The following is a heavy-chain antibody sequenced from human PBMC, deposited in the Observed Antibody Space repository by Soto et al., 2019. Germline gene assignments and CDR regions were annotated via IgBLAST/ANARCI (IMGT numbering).Heavy chain of an antibody. CDR1: GYTFTSYY. J-gene: IGHJ6*02. V-gene: IGHV1-69*13. D-gene: IGHD5-12*01. CDR3: AIASKNGASDSGYDEYYYYGMDV. CDR2: IIPIFGTA. Sequence: ASVKVSCKASGYTFTSYYMHWVRQAPGQRLEWMGGIIPIFGTANYAQKFQGRVTITADESTSTAYMELSSLRSEDTAVYYCAIASKNGASDSGYDEYYYYGMDVWGQGTTVTVSS.